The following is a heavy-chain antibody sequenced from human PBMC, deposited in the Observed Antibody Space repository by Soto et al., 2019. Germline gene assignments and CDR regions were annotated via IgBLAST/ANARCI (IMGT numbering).Heavy chain of an antibody. CDR3: ARKIVTGDGAPAFDI. Sequence: ASVKVSCKASGYTFTSYAMHWVRQAPGQRLEWMGWINAGNGNTKYSQKFQGRVTITRDTSASTAYMELSSLRSEDTAVYYCARKIVTGDGAPAFDIWGQGTMVTVSS. CDR1: GYTFTSYA. J-gene: IGHJ3*02. V-gene: IGHV1-3*01. D-gene: IGHD7-27*01. CDR2: INAGNGNT.